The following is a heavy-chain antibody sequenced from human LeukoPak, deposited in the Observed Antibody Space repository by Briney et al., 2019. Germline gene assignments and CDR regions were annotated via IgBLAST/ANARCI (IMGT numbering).Heavy chain of an antibody. CDR1: GFSFSSYS. D-gene: IGHD3-10*01. Sequence: TGGSPRLSCAASGFSFSSYSMNWVRQAPGKGLEWDSSISSSSDYIYYADSVKGRFTVSRDNAKNSLYLQMSSLRAEDTAVYYCARSRVRGPMNDWGQGTLVTVSS. J-gene: IGHJ4*02. CDR3: ARSRVRGPMND. CDR2: ISSSSDYI. V-gene: IGHV3-21*01.